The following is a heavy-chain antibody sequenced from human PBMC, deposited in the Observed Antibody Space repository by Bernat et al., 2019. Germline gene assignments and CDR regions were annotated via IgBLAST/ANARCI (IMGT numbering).Heavy chain of an antibody. J-gene: IGHJ2*01. CDR2: IKSKTDGGTT. Sequence: EVQLMESGGGLVKPGGSLRLSCAASGFTFSNAWMSWVRQAPGKGLEWVGRIKSKTDGGTTDYAAPVKGRFTISRDDSKNTLYLQMNSLKTEDTAVYYCTTEYDSSSWSHWYFDLWGRGTLVIVSS. CDR1: GFTFSNAW. V-gene: IGHV3-15*01. CDR3: TTEYDSSSWSHWYFDL. D-gene: IGHD6-13*01.